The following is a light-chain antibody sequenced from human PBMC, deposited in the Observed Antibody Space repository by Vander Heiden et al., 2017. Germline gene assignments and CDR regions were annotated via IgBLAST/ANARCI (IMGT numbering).Light chain of an antibody. CDR3: QQGYSIPFT. J-gene: IGKJ3*01. V-gene: IGKV1-39*01. CDR2: SAS. CDR1: QSIDNF. Sequence: DIQMTQSPSFLSASVGDTVTITCRASQSIDNFLNWYQHQPGKAPTLLISSASNLHGGVPSRFSGSGSGTDFTLTIASLQPEDFATYSCQQGYSIPFTFGPGTKVDAK.